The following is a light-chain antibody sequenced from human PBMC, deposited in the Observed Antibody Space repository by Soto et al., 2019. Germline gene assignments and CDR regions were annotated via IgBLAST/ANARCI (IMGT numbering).Light chain of an antibody. CDR1: QGISTY. CDR3: QELNSYPRT. V-gene: IGKV1-9*01. Sequence: TQLTQSPSFLSASIGDRVTITCRASQGISTYLAWYQQKPGKAPKNLIYGASTLQSGVPSRFSGGGSGTEFTLTISSLQPEDFATYYCQELNSYPRTFGQGTKVDIK. J-gene: IGKJ1*01. CDR2: GAS.